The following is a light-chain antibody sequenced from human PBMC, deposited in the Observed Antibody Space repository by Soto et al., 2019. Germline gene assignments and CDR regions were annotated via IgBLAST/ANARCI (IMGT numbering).Light chain of an antibody. Sequence: QSALTQPRSVSGSPGQSVTISCTGTSSDVGGYNYVSWYQQHPGKVPKLMIYDVTERPSGVPDRFSGSKSGNTASLTISGLQAEDEADYYCCSYAGSYTLLFGGGTKLTVL. CDR1: SSDVGGYNY. V-gene: IGLV2-11*01. CDR3: CSYAGSYTLL. CDR2: DVT. J-gene: IGLJ2*01.